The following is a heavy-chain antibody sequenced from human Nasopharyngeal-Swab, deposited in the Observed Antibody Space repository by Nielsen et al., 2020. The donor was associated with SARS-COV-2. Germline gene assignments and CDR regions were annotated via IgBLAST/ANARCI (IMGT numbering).Heavy chain of an antibody. CDR3: ARGGWQLSSLPMDV. D-gene: IGHD5-24*01. CDR2: VYHSGST. V-gene: IGHV4-4*02. Sequence: VRQAPGKGLEWIAEVYHSGSTNYNPSLDSRLTISVDKSKNQFSPKLTSVTAADTAVYYCARGGWQLSSLPMDVWGQGTTVTVSS. J-gene: IGHJ6*02.